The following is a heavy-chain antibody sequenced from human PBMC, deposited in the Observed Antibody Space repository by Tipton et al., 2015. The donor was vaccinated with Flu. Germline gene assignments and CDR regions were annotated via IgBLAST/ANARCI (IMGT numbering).Heavy chain of an antibody. J-gene: IGHJ4*02. V-gene: IGHV4-39*07. CDR1: GGSISSSSYY. Sequence: TLSLTCTVSGGSISSSSYYWGWIRQPPGKGLEWIGSIYYSGSTYYNPSLKSRVTISVDTSKNQFSLKLSPVTAADTAVYYCAREKSSGWYAFDYWGQGTLVTVSS. CDR2: IYYSGST. D-gene: IGHD6-19*01. CDR3: AREKSSGWYAFDY.